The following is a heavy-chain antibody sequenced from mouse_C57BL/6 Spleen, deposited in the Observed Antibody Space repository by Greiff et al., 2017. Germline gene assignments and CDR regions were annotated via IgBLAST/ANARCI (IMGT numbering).Heavy chain of an antibody. CDR2: ISNGGGST. CDR1: GFTFSDYY. D-gene: IGHD1-1*01. CDR3: ARGGSPSYYAMDY. J-gene: IGHJ4*01. V-gene: IGHV5-12*01. Sequence: EVQRVESGGGLVQPGGSLKLSCAASGFTFSDYYMYWVRQTPEKRLEWVAYISNGGGSTYYPDTVKGRFTISRDNAKNTLYLQMSRLKSEDTAMYYCARGGSPSYYAMDYWGQGTSVTVSS.